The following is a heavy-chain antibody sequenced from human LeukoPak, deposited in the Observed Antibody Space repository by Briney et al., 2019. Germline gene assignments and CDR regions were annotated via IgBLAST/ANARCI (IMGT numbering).Heavy chain of an antibody. J-gene: IGHJ6*03. CDR1: GGTFSSYA. D-gene: IGHD2-15*01. CDR3: ALAVKAQTGLIGRVPAANYCYCYMGV. CDR2: MNPIFGTA. Sequence: SVKVSCKASGGTFSSYAISWVRQAPGQGLEWMGVMNPIFGTANYAQKFQGRVTITTDESTSTAYMELSSLRSEDTAVYYCALAVKAQTGLIGRVPAANYCYCYMGVWGKGAPVTVSS. V-gene: IGHV1-69*05.